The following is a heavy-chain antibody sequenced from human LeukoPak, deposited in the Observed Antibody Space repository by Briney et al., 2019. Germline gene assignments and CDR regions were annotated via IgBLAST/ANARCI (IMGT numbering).Heavy chain of an antibody. Sequence: PSEALSLTCTVPGGSISSSGYYWGWIRQPPGKGLGWIGSIYYSGSTYYNPSLKSRVTFSVDTSKNQFSLKLSSVTAADTAVYYCARAGWFSTTWHFDYWGQGILVTVSS. J-gene: IGHJ4*02. V-gene: IGHV4-39*01. CDR3: ARAGWFSTTWHFDY. D-gene: IGHD6-19*01. CDR1: GGSISSSGYY. CDR2: IYYSGST.